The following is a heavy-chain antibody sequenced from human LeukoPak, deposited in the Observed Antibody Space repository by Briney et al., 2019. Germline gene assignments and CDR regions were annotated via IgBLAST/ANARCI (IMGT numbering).Heavy chain of an antibody. D-gene: IGHD3-3*01. J-gene: IGHJ4*02. CDR3: ASYDFWSAYFDY. V-gene: IGHV4-39*01. Sequence: SETLSLTCTVSGGSVSSSSYYWGWIRQPPGKGLEWIGSIYYSGSTYYNPSLKSRVTISVDTSKNQFSLKLSSVTAADTAVYYCASYDFWSAYFDYWGQGTLVTVSS. CDR1: GGSVSSSSYY. CDR2: IYYSGST.